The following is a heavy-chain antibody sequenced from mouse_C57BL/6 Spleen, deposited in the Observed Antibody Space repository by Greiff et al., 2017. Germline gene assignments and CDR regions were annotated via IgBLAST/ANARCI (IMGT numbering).Heavy chain of an antibody. CDR1: GYTFTSYG. CDR2: IYPRSGNT. V-gene: IGHV1-81*01. Sequence: QVQLKQSGAELARPGASVKLSCKASGYTFTSYGISWVKQRTGQGVEWIGEIYPRSGNTYYNEKFKGKDTLTADKSSSTAYMELRSLTSEDSAVYFCASITTVPSLYFDVWGTGTTVTVSS. D-gene: IGHD1-1*01. CDR3: ASITTVPSLYFDV. J-gene: IGHJ1*03.